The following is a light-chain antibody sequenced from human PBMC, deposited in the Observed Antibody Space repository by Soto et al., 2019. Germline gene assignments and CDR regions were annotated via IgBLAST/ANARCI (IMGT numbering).Light chain of an antibody. CDR1: SCNIGGGYD. Sequence: QSVLTQPPSVSGSPGQRVTISCTGSSCNIGGGYDVPWYQQLPGKAPKLIIYGNSNRPSGVPDRFSGSKSGTSASLAITGLQAEDEADYYCQSSDSSLRGVVFGGGTKVTVL. V-gene: IGLV1-40*01. CDR2: GNS. J-gene: IGLJ2*01. CDR3: QSSDSSLRGVV.